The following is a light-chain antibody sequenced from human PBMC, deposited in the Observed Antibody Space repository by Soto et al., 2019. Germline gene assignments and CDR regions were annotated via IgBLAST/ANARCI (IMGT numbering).Light chain of an antibody. CDR2: DAS. Sequence: EIVLMQSPGTLSLSPGEGATLSCRASQSVSSYLAWYQQKPGQAPRLLSFDASNRATGIPVRFSGNGSGTDFTLTITGPEPEDFAVYYCHQRSNRPITFGGGTKVDTK. J-gene: IGKJ4*01. CDR3: HQRSNRPIT. V-gene: IGKV3-11*01. CDR1: QSVSSY.